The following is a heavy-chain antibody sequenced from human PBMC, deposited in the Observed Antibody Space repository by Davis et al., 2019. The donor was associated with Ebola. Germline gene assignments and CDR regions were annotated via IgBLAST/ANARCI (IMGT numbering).Heavy chain of an antibody. J-gene: IGHJ6*02. Sequence: GESLKISCAASGFSFSNAWMNWVRQAPGKGLEWVGRINSKTDGVTTDYAAPVKGRFTISRDDSKNTLYLQMNSLRAEDTALYYCARLACTSSSCYTGNYYYYYGVDVWGQGTTVTVSS. CDR1: GFSFSNAW. D-gene: IGHD2-2*02. CDR2: INSKTDGVTT. CDR3: ARLACTSSSCYTGNYYYYYGVDV. V-gene: IGHV3-15*07.